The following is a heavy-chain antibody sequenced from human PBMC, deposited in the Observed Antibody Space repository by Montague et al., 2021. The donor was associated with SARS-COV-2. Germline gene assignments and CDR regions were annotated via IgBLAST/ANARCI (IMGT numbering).Heavy chain of an antibody. D-gene: IGHD3-3*01. Sequence: SLRLSCAASGFTFSSYAMHWVRQAPGKGLEWVAVLSYDGSNKYYVDSVKDRFTISRDNSKNTLFLQMNSLRAEDTAVYYCARDPLLTIFGSYYYYMDVWGKGTTVTVSS. J-gene: IGHJ6*03. CDR3: ARDPLLTIFGSYYYYMDV. CDR2: LSYDGSNK. V-gene: IGHV3-30*04. CDR1: GFTFSSYA.